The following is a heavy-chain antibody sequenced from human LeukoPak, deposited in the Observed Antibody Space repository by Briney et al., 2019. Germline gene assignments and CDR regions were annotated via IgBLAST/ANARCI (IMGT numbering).Heavy chain of an antibody. J-gene: IGHJ6*03. CDR3: ARDLEYSSIIAPMRYYYMDV. CDR2: IYTSGST. CDR1: GYSISSGYY. D-gene: IGHD6-6*01. Sequence: KASETLSLTCTVSGYSISSGYYWGWIRQPAGKGLEWIGRIYTSGSTNYNPSLKSRVTISVDTSKNQFSLKLSSVTAADTAVYYCARDLEYSSIIAPMRYYYMDVWGKGTTVTVSS. V-gene: IGHV4-61*02.